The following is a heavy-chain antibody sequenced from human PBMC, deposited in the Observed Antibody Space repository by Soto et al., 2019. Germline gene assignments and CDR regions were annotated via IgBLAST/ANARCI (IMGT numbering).Heavy chain of an antibody. D-gene: IGHD5-12*01. CDR3: VRVVAIPGYPDN. Sequence: QVQLVQSGAEVRQPASSVKVSCTTSGGTFSSYAISWVRQAHGQGLEWMGGIVPIVDTSTYAQKFQGRVTITADESTSPAYMELSSLRSDDTAIYYCVRVVAIPGYPDNWGQGTLVTVSS. V-gene: IGHV1-69*12. CDR2: IVPIVDTS. J-gene: IGHJ4*02. CDR1: GGTFSSYA.